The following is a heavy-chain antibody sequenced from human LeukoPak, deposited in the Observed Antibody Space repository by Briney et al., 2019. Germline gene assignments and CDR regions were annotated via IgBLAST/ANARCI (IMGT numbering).Heavy chain of an antibody. J-gene: IGHJ6*03. V-gene: IGHV3-23*01. CDR1: GFTFSSYA. CDR3: VPRKEGSCYMDV. Sequence: GGSLRLSCAASGFTFSSYAMICLRQAPGKGLECFSYIIVSGGSTYYADSVKGRFTISRDNSKNTLYLQMNSLRAQDTAVYYCVPRKEGSCYMDVWGKGTTVTVSS. CDR2: IIVSGGST.